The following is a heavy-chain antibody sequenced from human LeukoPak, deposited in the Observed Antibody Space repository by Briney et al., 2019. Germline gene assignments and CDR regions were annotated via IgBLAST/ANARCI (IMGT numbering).Heavy chain of an antibody. CDR2: VYPDDSDT. Sequence: GESLKISCQGSGYNFSNYWIGWARQMPGKGLEWMGIVYPDDSDTRYSPSFQGQVTISADKSISTAYVQWSNLKSSDTGIYYCARRDGYCSRTRCYANWFDPWGQGTLVTVSS. CDR1: GYNFSNYW. V-gene: IGHV5-51*01. J-gene: IGHJ5*02. D-gene: IGHD2-2*01. CDR3: ARRDGYCSRTRCYANWFDP.